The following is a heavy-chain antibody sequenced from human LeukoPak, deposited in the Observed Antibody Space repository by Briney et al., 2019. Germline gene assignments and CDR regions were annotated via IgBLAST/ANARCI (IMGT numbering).Heavy chain of an antibody. CDR2: INPNSGGT. CDR1: GYTFTSYY. CDR3: AKGTADYDFWSGYLFGMDV. D-gene: IGHD3-3*01. V-gene: IGHV1-2*02. Sequence: PEASVKVSCKASGYTFTSYYMHWVRQAPGQGLEWMGWINPNSGGTNYAQKFQGRVTMTRDTSISTAYMELSRLRSDDTAVYYCAKGTADYDFWSGYLFGMDVWGQGTTVTVSS. J-gene: IGHJ6*02.